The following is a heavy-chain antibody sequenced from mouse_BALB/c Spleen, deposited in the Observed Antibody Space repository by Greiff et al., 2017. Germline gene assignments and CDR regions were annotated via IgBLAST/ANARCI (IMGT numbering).Heavy chain of an antibody. D-gene: IGHD1-1*01. J-gene: IGHJ2*01. CDR1: GYAFSSYW. V-gene: IGHV1-80*01. CDR2: IYPGDGDT. Sequence: VQLQESGAELVRPGSSVKISCKASGYAFSSYWMNWVKQRPGQGLEWIGQIYPGDGDTNYNGKFKGKATLTADKSSSTAYMQLSSLTSEDSAVYFCARDYYYGSSPFDYWGQGTTLTVSS. CDR3: ARDYYYGSSPFDY.